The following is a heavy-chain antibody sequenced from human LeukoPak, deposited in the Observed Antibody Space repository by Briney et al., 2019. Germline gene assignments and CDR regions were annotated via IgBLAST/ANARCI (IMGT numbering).Heavy chain of an antibody. CDR2: IKQDGSEK. CDR1: GFTFSSYW. D-gene: IGHD2-15*01. CDR3: VEDVVVVVAAKPGI. V-gene: IGHV3-7*03. J-gene: IGHJ4*02. Sequence: GGSLRLSCAASGFTFSSYWMSWVRQAPGKGLEWVANIKQDGSEKYYVDSVKGRFTISRDNPKNTLYLQMNSLRAEDTAVYYCVEDVVVVVAAKPGIWGQGTLVTVSS.